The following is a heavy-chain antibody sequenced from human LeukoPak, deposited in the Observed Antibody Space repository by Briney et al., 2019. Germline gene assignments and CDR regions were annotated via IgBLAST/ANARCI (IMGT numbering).Heavy chain of an antibody. CDR3: ATGETNYDSSGYYYNYGY. CDR2: FDPEDGET. CDR1: GYTFTGYY. D-gene: IGHD3-22*01. J-gene: IGHJ4*02. Sequence: ASVKVSCKASGYTFTGYYMHWVRQAPGKGLEWMGGFDPEDGETIYAQKFQGRVTMTEDTSTDTAYMELSSLRSEDTAVYYCATGETNYDSSGYYYNYGYWGQGTLVTVSS. V-gene: IGHV1-24*01.